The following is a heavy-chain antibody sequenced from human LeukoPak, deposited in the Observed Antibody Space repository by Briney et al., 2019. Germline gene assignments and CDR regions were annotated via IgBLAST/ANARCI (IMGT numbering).Heavy chain of an antibody. V-gene: IGHV3-53*01. Sequence: GGSLRLSCAASGFTVSYNYMSWVRQAPGKGLEWVSTIYRGGSTYYADSVKGRFTISRDNSKNTVYLQMNSPRDEDTAVYYCARGSYGSGNYYIGDAFDMWGQGTVVTVSS. J-gene: IGHJ3*02. CDR1: GFTVSYNY. D-gene: IGHD3-10*01. CDR3: ARGSYGSGNYYIGDAFDM. CDR2: IYRGGST.